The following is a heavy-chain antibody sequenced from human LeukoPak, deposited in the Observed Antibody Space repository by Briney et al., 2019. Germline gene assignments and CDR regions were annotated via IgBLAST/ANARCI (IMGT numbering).Heavy chain of an antibody. CDR1: GYTFTGYY. D-gene: IGHD3-10*01. CDR3: ARDRRGRFGESNIDY. Sequence: ASVKVSCKASGYTFTGYYMHWVRQAPGQGLEWMGWINPNSGGTNYAQKFQGRVTMTRDTSISTAYMELSRLRSDDTAVYYRARDRRGRFGESNIDYWGQGTLVTVSS. J-gene: IGHJ4*02. V-gene: IGHV1-2*02. CDR2: INPNSGGT.